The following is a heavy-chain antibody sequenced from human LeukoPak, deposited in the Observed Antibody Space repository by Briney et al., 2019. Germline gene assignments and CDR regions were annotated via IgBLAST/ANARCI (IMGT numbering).Heavy chain of an antibody. CDR3: ARIAAAGYNWFDP. D-gene: IGHD6-13*01. J-gene: IGHJ5*02. CDR2: IYYSGST. V-gene: IGHV4-59*01. CDR1: GGSFSGYY. Sequence: SETLSLTCAVYGGSFSGYYWSWIRQPPGKGLEWIGYIYYSGSTNYNPSLKSRVTISVDTSKNQFSLKLSSVTAADTAVYYCARIAAAGYNWFDPWGQGTLVTVSS.